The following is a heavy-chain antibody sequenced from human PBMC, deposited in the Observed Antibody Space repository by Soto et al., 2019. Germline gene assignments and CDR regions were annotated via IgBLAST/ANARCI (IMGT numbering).Heavy chain of an antibody. CDR3: GSGWRLDVLYF. J-gene: IGHJ6*01. CDR1: GFTVSSNY. CDR2: ISSGGST. Sequence: GGSLRLSCAASGFTVSSNYMSWVRQAPGKGLEWVSVISSGGSTYYADSVKGRFTISRHNAKNTLYLQMNSLRAEDTAVHYCGSGWRLDVLYFRGQRTTVLVSS. V-gene: IGHV3-53*04. D-gene: IGHD2-8*01.